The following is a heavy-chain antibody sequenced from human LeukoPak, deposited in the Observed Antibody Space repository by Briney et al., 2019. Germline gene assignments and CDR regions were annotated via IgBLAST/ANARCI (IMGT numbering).Heavy chain of an antibody. J-gene: IGHJ4*02. Sequence: SETLSLTCSVSGGSISSSSSYWGWIRQPPGKGLEWIGSIYYSGSSFDNPALKSRVTISVDTSKNQFSLKLSSVTAADTAVYYCARHRSGWLQSSFDYWGQGTLVTVPS. CDR3: ARHRSGWLQSSFDY. CDR2: IYYSGSS. V-gene: IGHV4-39*01. D-gene: IGHD5-24*01. CDR1: GGSISSSSSY.